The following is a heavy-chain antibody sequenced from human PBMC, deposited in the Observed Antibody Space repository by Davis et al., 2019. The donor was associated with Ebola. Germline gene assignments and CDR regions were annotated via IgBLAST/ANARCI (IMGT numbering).Heavy chain of an antibody. D-gene: IGHD1-26*01. CDR2: ISGSGGST. J-gene: IGHJ6*02. V-gene: IGHV3-23*01. CDR1: GFTFSSYA. Sequence: PGGSLRLSCAASGFTFSSYAMSWVRQAPGKGLEWVSAISGSGGSTYYADSVKGRFTISRDNSKNTLYLQMNSLRAEDTAVYYCAKDRSSGSYYGDGMDVWGQGTTVTVSS. CDR3: AKDRSSGSYYGDGMDV.